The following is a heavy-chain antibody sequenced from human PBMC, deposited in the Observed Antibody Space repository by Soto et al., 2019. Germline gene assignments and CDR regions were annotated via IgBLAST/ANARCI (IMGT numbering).Heavy chain of an antibody. Sequence: GGSLRLSCAASGFTFSSYDMTWVRHAPGKGLEWVSVISGSGDSTYYADSVKGRFTISRDNSKNTLYLQMNSLRAEDTAVYYCANRARALYYYGMDVWGQGTTVTVSS. J-gene: IGHJ6*02. V-gene: IGHV3-23*01. CDR1: GFTFSSYD. CDR3: ANRARALYYYGMDV. CDR2: ISGSGDST.